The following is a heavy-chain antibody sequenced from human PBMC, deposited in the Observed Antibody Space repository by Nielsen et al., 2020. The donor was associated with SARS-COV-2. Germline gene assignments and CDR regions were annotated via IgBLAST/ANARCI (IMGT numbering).Heavy chain of an antibody. Sequence: GGSLRLSCAASGFTFSRHSMHWVRQAPGKGLEWVAVVSSDGTIDYYADSVEGRFTISRDNSRNTVYLQMNSLRPEDTAVYYCARESDLTFDYWGQGTLVTVSS. J-gene: IGHJ4*02. CDR1: GFTFSRHS. D-gene: IGHD1-20*01. CDR3: ARESDLTFDY. CDR2: VSSDGTID. V-gene: IGHV3-30-3*01.